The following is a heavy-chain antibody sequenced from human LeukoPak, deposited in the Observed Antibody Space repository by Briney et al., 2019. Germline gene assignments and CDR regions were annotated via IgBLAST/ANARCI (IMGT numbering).Heavy chain of an antibody. CDR2: INHSGST. J-gene: IGHJ4*02. CDR1: GGSFSGYY. D-gene: IGHD2-15*01. V-gene: IGHV4-34*01. CDR3: ARVDRIVVVVAATTENYFDY. Sequence: PSETLSLTCAVYGGSFSGYYWSWIRQPPGKGLEWIGEINHSGSTNYNPSLKSRVTISVDTSKNQFSLKLSSVTAADTAVYYCARVDRIVVVVAATTENYFDYWGQGTLVTVSS.